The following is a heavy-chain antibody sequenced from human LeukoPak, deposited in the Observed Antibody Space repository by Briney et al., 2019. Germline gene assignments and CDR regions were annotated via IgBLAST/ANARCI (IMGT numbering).Heavy chain of an antibody. CDR1: GFTFSSYG. Sequence: PGGSLRLSCAASGFTFSSYGMHWIRQAPGKGLEWVSYISSSGSTIYYADSVKGRFTISRDNAKNSLYLQMNSLRAEDTAVYYCARDDATYGSGSYEPHDYWGQGTLVTVSS. J-gene: IGHJ4*02. CDR3: ARDDATYGSGSYEPHDY. D-gene: IGHD3-10*01. CDR2: ISSSGSTI. V-gene: IGHV3-48*04.